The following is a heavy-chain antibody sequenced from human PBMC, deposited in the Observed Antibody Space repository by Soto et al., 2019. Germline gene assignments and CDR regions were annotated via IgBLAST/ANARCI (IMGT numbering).Heavy chain of an antibody. CDR1: GGSFSGYY. D-gene: IGHD6-19*01. CDR3: ARWLGSGWCYWYFDL. Sequence: QVQLQQWGAGLLKPSETLSLTCAVYGGSFSGYYWSWIRQPPGKGLEWIGEINHRGSTNYNPSLKSRVTISVDTSMNQFSLKLSSVTAADTAVYYCARWLGSGWCYWYFDLWGRGTPVTVSS. J-gene: IGHJ2*01. CDR2: INHRGST. V-gene: IGHV4-34*01.